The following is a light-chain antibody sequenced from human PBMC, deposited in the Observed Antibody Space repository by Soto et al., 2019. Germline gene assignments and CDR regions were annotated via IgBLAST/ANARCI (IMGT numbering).Light chain of an antibody. J-gene: IGKJ4*01. CDR3: MQGTRWHHT. V-gene: IGKV2-30*01. CDR1: QALVYTDGDTY. CDR2: KVS. Sequence: DVDMTQSPLSLPVTLGQPASISCRSSQALVYTDGDTYLNWFHQRPGQAPRRLIYKVSNRDSGVPDRFGGGGSGTDFTLKIDRVESEDVGVYYCMQGTRWHHTIGGGTTVEIK.